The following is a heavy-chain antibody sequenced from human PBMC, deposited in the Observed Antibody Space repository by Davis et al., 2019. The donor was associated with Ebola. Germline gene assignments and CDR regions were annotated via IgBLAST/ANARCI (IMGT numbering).Heavy chain of an antibody. CDR2: INPSGGST. J-gene: IGHJ6*03. CDR1: GYTFTSYY. D-gene: IGHD2-15*01. Sequence: ASVKVSCKASGYTFTSYYMHWVRQAPGQGLEWMGIINPSGGSTSYAQKFQGRVTMTRDTSTSTVYMELSSLRSEDTAVYYCARAGRGYCSGGSCYSYYYMDVWGKGTTVTVSS. CDR3: ARAGRGYCSGGSCYSYYYMDV. V-gene: IGHV1-46*01.